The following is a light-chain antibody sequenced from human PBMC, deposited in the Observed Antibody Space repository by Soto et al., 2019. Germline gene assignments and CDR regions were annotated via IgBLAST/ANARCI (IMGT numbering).Light chain of an antibody. V-gene: IGLV4-69*01. CDR2: LNSDGSH. CDR1: SGHSSYA. J-gene: IGLJ2*01. Sequence: QLVLTQSPSASASLGASVKLTCTLSSGHSSYAIAWHQQQPEKGPRYLMKLNSDGSHSKGDGIPDRFSGSSSGAERYLTISRLQSEDEADYYCQTWGTGIRAFGGGTKLTVL. CDR3: QTWGTGIRA.